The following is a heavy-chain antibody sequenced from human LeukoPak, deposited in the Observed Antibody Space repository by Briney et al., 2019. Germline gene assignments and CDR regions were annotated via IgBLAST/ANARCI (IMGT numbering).Heavy chain of an antibody. D-gene: IGHD3-22*01. V-gene: IGHV4-34*01. Sequence: PETLCLTCAVYGVSFSGYYWSWIRQPPGKGLEWIGEINHSGSTNYNPSLKSRVTISVDTSKNQFSLKLSSVTAADTAVYYCARGGAENDSSGYYCDYWGQGTLVTVSS. CDR1: GVSFSGYY. CDR3: ARGGAENDSSGYYCDY. J-gene: IGHJ4*02. CDR2: INHSGST.